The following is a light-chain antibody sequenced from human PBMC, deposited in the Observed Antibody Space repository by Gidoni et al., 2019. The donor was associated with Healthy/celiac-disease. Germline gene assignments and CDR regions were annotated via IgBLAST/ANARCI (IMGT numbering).Light chain of an antibody. CDR3: QQRSNWPSSLT. V-gene: IGKV3-11*01. Sequence: EIVLTQSPATLSLSPGEGATLACRASQSVSSYLAWYHQKPGQAPRLLIYDASNRATGIPARCCGSGSGTDFTLTISSLEPEDFAVYYCQQRSNWPSSLTFGGGTKVEIK. J-gene: IGKJ4*01. CDR2: DAS. CDR1: QSVSSY.